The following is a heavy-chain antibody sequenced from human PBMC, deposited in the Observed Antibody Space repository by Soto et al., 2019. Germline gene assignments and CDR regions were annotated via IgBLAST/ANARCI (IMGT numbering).Heavy chain of an antibody. CDR1: GGTFSSYA. V-gene: IGHV1-69*13. D-gene: IGHD5-12*01. J-gene: IGHJ6*02. CDR2: IIPISGTA. CDR3: AREMATIRYYYYGMDV. Sequence: ASVKVSCKASGGTFSSYAISWVRQAPGQGLEWMGGIIPISGTANCAQKFQGRVTITADESTSTAYMELSSLRSEDTAVYYCAREMATIRYYYYGMDVWGQGTTVTVSS.